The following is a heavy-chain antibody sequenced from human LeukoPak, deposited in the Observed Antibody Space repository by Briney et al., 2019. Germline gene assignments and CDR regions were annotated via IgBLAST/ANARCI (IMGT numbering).Heavy chain of an antibody. CDR2: ITISGHAK. CDR3: ARGDPHADL. V-gene: IGHV3-48*03. CDR1: GFDLSTYE. J-gene: IGHJ5*02. Sequence: GGSLRLSCAASGFDLSTYEMNWVRQAPGKGLEWIADITISGHAKNYADSVKGRFTISRDNARTSLYLQMNSLRVEDTGVYYCARGDPHADLWGQGTLATVSS.